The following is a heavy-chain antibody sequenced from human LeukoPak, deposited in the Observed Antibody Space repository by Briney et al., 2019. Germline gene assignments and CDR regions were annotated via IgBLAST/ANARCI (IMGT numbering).Heavy chain of an antibody. V-gene: IGHV1-18*01. J-gene: IGHJ4*02. CDR2: INAYNGNT. CDR3: ARDDGRYCSGGSCYSGDY. D-gene: IGHD2-15*01. Sequence: ASVKVSCSASGYTFTSSGISRVRQAPGQGLEWMGWINAYNGNTNYAQKLQGRVTMTTDTSTSTAYMELRSLRSDDTAVYYCARDDGRYCSGGSCYSGDYWGQGTLVTVSS. CDR1: GYTFTSSG.